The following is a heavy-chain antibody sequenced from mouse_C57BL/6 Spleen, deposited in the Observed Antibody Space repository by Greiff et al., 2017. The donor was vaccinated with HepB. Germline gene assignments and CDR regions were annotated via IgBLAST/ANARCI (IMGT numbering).Heavy chain of an antibody. D-gene: IGHD2-2*01. CDR3: ARGYGGGYFDV. CDR2: IDPSDSYT. J-gene: IGHJ1*03. CDR1: GYTFTSYW. Sequence: QVHVKQPGAELVMPGASVKLSCKASGYTFTSYWMHWVKQRPGQGLEWIGEIDPSDSYTNYNQKFKGKSTLTVDKSSSTAYMQLSSLTSEDSAVYYCARGYGGGYFDVWGTGTTVTVSS. V-gene: IGHV1-69*01.